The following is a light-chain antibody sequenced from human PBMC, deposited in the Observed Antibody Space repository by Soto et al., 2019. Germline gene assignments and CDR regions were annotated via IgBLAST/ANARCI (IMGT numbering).Light chain of an antibody. V-gene: IGKV3-20*01. Sequence: EIVLTQSPGALSLSPGQRPTLSCRAGQSVSSNSLAWYQQKPGQAPRLLIYGASNRAIGISDRFSGSRSGTDFTLTISRLEPEDSAVYYCHQYGDSPFTFGPGTKVEI. CDR1: QSVSSNS. CDR2: GAS. CDR3: HQYGDSPFT. J-gene: IGKJ3*01.